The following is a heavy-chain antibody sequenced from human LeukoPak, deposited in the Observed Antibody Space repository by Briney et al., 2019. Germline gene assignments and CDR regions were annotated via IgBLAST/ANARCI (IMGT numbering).Heavy chain of an antibody. J-gene: IGHJ4*02. CDR1: GFSFNDAW. V-gene: IGHV3-15*07. CDR3: TTDTRRIDTFA. CDR2: IKRRSDGGTP. Sequence: GGSLRLSCAASGFSFNDAWMNWVRQAPGKGLEWVGRIKRRSDGGTPDYAAPAQGRFTISRDESKNTLYLQMNSLKTGDTAVYYCTTDTRRIDTFAWGQGTLVTVAA. D-gene: IGHD2-2*01.